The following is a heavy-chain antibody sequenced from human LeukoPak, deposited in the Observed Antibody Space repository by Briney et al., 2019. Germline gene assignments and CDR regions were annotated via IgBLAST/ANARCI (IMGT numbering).Heavy chain of an antibody. CDR3: TRGRRWLQIGRADY. V-gene: IGHV3-49*03. D-gene: IGHD5-24*01. Sequence: PGGSLRLSCTASGFTFGDYAMSWFRQAPGKGLEWVGFIRSKAYGGTTEYAASVKGRFTISRDDSKSIAYLQMNSLKTEDAAVYYCTRGRRWLQIGRADYWGQGTLVTVSS. CDR2: IRSKAYGGTT. J-gene: IGHJ4*02. CDR1: GFTFGDYA.